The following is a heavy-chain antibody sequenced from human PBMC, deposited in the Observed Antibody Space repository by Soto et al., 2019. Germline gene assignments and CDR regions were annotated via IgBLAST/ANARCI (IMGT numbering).Heavy chain of an antibody. J-gene: IGHJ4*02. Sequence: PGGSLRLSCAASGFTFSSYAMSWVRQAPGKGLEWVSTIIGSGGSTYYADSVKGRFTISRDNSKNTLYLQMNSLRAEDTAVYYCAKVYRGNVDIVALFFDYWGQGTLVTVSS. D-gene: IGHD5-12*01. V-gene: IGHV3-23*01. CDR2: IIGSGGST. CDR1: GFTFSSYA. CDR3: AKVYRGNVDIVALFFDY.